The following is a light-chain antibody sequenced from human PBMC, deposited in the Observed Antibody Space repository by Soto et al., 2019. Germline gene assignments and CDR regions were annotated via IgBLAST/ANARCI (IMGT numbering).Light chain of an antibody. CDR1: SSDVGGYNY. J-gene: IGLJ1*01. CDR3: SSYTTSNTRQIV. V-gene: IGLV2-14*03. Sequence: SVLTQPASVSGSPGQSITISCTGTSSDVGGYNYVSWYQHHPGKAPKLIIYDVTNRPSGVSNPFSGSKSGNTASLTISGLQPEDEADYYCSSYTTSNTRQIVFGTGTTVTVL. CDR2: DVT.